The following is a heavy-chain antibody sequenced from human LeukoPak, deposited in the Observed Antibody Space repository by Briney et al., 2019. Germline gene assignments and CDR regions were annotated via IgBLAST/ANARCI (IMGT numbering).Heavy chain of an antibody. CDR1: GYTFTSYG. D-gene: IGHD6-19*01. V-gene: IGHV1-18*01. CDR2: ISAYNGNT. Sequence: ASVKVSCKASGYTFTSYGISWVRQAPGQGLEWMGWISAYNGNTNYAQKLQGRVTMTTDTSTSTAYMELRSLRSDDTAVYYCAREWGAYSSGWKIDYWGQGTLVTVSS. J-gene: IGHJ4*02. CDR3: AREWGAYSSGWKIDY.